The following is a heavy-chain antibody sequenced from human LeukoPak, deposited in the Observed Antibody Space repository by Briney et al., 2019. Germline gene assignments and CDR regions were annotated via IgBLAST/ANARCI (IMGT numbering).Heavy chain of an antibody. V-gene: IGHV3-7*01. CDR3: TRDRSRAEDD. Sequence: GGSLSLSCAASGFTFSGHWMSWVRQAPGKGLEWVANINQGGSDKYYVDSVKGRFTISRDNANNLLYLQMNSLRGEDTAVYYCTRDRSRAEDDWGQGTLVTVSS. CDR1: GFTFSGHW. D-gene: IGHD1-14*01. CDR2: INQGGSDK. J-gene: IGHJ1*01.